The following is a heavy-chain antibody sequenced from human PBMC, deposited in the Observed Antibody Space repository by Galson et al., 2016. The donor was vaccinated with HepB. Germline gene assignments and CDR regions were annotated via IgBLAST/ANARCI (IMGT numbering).Heavy chain of an antibody. J-gene: IGHJ6*02. CDR1: GDSVSSNSAA. Sequence: CAISGDSVSSNSAAWNWIRQSPSRGLEWLGRTYYRSKWHDDYAESVKSRITLNPDTSNNQFSLHLNSVTPEDTAVYYCAREAPQVDRYYYGMDVWGQGTTVTVS. CDR2: TYYRSKWHD. CDR3: AREAPQVDRYYYGMDV. V-gene: IGHV6-1*01. D-gene: IGHD4/OR15-4a*01.